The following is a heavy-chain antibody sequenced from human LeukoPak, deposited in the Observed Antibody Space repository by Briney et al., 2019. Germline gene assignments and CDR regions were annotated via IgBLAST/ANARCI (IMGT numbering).Heavy chain of an antibody. CDR3: ARDVPAYYYDSSGHTDAFDI. Sequence: GGSLRLSCAASGFTFSSYGMHWVRQAPGKGLEWVAVIWYDGSNKYYADSVKGRFTISRDNSKNTLYLQMNSLRAEDTAVYYCARDVPAYYYDSSGHTDAFDIWGQGTMVTVSS. D-gene: IGHD3-22*01. CDR2: IWYDGSNK. V-gene: IGHV3-33*01. CDR1: GFTFSSYG. J-gene: IGHJ3*02.